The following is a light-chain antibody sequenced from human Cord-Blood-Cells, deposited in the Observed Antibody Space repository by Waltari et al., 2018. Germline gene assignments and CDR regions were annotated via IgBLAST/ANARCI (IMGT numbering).Light chain of an antibody. CDR1: SSNIGSNT. CDR2: SNN. Sequence: QSVLTQPPPASGTPGQRVTISCSGSSSNIGSNTVNWYQQLPGTAPKLLIYSNNQRPSGLPDRFSGSKSGTSASLAISGLQAEDEADYYCAAWDDSLNGWVFGGGTKLTVL. CDR3: AAWDDSLNGWV. J-gene: IGLJ3*02. V-gene: IGLV1-44*01.